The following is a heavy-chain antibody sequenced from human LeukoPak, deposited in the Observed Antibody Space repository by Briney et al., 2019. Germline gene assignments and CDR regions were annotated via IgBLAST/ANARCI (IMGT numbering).Heavy chain of an antibody. CDR2: IIPILGIA. CDR1: GYTFTSYG. J-gene: IGHJ4*02. V-gene: IGHV1-69*04. Sequence: SVKVSCKASGYTFTSYGISWVRQAPGQGLEWMGRIIPILGIANYAQKFQGRVTITADKSTSTAYMELSSLRSEDTAVYYCARVKGGGDLAYYFDYWGQGTLVTVSS. CDR3: ARVKGGGDLAYYFDY. D-gene: IGHD2-21*02.